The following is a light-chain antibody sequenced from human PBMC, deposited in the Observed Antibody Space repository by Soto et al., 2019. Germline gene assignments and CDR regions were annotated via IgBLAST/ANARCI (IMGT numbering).Light chain of an antibody. CDR3: QSYDTPVYV. CDR1: SSNIGAGYD. Sequence: QSVLTQPPSVSGAPGQRVTISCTGSSSNIGAGYDVHWYQQLPGAAPKLLIYGNSNRPSGVPDRFSGSRSGTSASLAITGLQPEDEADYYCQSYDTPVYVFGGVTKLTVL. CDR2: GNS. V-gene: IGLV1-40*01. J-gene: IGLJ1*01.